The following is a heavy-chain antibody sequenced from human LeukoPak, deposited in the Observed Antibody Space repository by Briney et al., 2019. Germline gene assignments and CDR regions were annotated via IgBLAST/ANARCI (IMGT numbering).Heavy chain of an antibody. Sequence: SETLSLTCTVSGGSISSGGYYWSWIRQHPGKGLEWIGYIYYSGSTYYNPSLKSRVTKSVDTSKNQFSLKLSSVTAADTAVYYCARESRGADAFDIWGQGTTVTVSS. CDR3: ARESRGADAFDI. CDR2: IYYSGST. V-gene: IGHV4-31*03. J-gene: IGHJ3*02. D-gene: IGHD3-10*01. CDR1: GGSISSGGYY.